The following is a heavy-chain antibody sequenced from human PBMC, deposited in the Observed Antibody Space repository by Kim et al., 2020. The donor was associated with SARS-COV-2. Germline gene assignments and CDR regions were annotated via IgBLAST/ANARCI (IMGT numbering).Heavy chain of an antibody. D-gene: IGHD5-12*01. CDR3: ARSGGYSYYGMDI. J-gene: IGHJ6*02. V-gene: IGHV3-53*01. CDR1: GFSISRNY. CDR2: IYSGGST. Sequence: GGSLRLSCAASGFSISRNYMNWVHQAPGEGLEWVSVIYSGGSTLYADSVKGRFTVSRDISKSTVYLQMNSLRADDTAVYYCARSGGYSYYGMDIWGQGTT.